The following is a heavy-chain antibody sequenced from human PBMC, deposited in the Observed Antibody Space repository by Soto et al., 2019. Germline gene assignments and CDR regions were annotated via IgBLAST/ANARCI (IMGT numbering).Heavy chain of an antibody. J-gene: IGHJ3*01. CDR2: ISTYNGKT. Sequence: ASVKVSCKASGGTFSSYAFSWVRQAPGQGLEWMGWISTYNGKTDYAQKFQGRVTMTADTRTTTGYMELRSLRSDDTAVYYCARLLTEGATFREDAFDLWGQGTEVTVSS. D-gene: IGHD3-9*01. V-gene: IGHV1-18*01. CDR3: ARLLTEGATFREDAFDL. CDR1: GGTFSSYA.